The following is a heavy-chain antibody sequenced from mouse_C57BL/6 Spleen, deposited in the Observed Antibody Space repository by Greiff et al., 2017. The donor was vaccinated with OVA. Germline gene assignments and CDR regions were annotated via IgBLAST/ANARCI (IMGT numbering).Heavy chain of an antibody. J-gene: IGHJ2*01. CDR2: IDPSDSST. D-gene: IGHD1-1*01. Sequence: VQLQQPGAELVKPGASVKLSCKASGYTFTSYWMQWVKQRPGQGLEWIGEIDPSDSSTNYNQKFKGKATLTVDTSSSTAYMQLSSLTSEDSAVYYCARGLRSLENFDYWGQGTTLTVSS. CDR3: ARGLRSLENFDY. V-gene: IGHV1-50*01. CDR1: GYTFTSYW.